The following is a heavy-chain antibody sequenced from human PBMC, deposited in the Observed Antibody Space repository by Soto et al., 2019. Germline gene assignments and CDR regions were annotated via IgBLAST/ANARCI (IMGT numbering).Heavy chain of an antibody. CDR3: ARDPHWYDSSGYQDY. CDR1: GFTFSSYS. Sequence: PGGSLRLSCAASGFTFSSYSMNWVRQAPGKGLEWVSYISSSSSTIYYADSVKGRFTISRDNAKNSLYLQMNSLRDEDTAVYYCARDPHWYDSSGYQDYWGQGTLVTVSS. CDR2: ISSSSSTI. J-gene: IGHJ4*02. V-gene: IGHV3-48*02. D-gene: IGHD3-22*01.